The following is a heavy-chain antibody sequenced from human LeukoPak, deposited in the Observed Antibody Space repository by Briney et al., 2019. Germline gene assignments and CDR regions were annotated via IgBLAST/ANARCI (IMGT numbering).Heavy chain of an antibody. V-gene: IGHV3-74*01. CDR3: ASPYYDSSDPTYGMDV. J-gene: IGHJ6*02. CDR1: AFTFDDYS. CDR2: INSDGSST. Sequence: PGGSLRLSCAASAFTFDDYSMSWVRQAPGKGLVWVSRINSDGSSTNYADSVKGRFTISRDNAKNTLYLQMNSLRAEDTAVYYCASPYYDSSDPTYGMDVWGQGTTVTVSS. D-gene: IGHD3-22*01.